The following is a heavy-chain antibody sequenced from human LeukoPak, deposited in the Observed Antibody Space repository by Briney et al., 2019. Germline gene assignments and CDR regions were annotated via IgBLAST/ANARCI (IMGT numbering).Heavy chain of an antibody. CDR1: GFTFSSYG. V-gene: IGHV3-30*03. D-gene: IGHD3-9*01. J-gene: IGHJ6*03. CDR2: ISYDGSNK. CDR3: AGGDFDWPYYMDV. Sequence: PGGSLRLSCAASGFTFSSYGMHWVRQAPGKGLEWVAVISYDGSNKYYADSVKGRFTISRDNSKNTLYLQMNSLRAEDTAVYYCAGGDFDWPYYMDVWGKGTTVTVSS.